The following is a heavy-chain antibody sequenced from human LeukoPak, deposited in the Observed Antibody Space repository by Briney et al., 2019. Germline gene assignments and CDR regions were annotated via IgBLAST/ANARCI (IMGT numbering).Heavy chain of an antibody. CDR3: AKVPAAIQTIDY. D-gene: IGHD2-2*02. CDR2: IRYDGSNK. J-gene: IGHJ4*02. Sequence: GGSLRLSCAASEFTFSTFGMHWVRQAPGKGLEWVAFIRYDGSNKYYADSVKGRFTISRDNSKNTLYLQMNSLRAEDTAVYYCAKVPAAIQTIDYWGQGTLVTVSS. CDR1: EFTFSTFG. V-gene: IGHV3-30*02.